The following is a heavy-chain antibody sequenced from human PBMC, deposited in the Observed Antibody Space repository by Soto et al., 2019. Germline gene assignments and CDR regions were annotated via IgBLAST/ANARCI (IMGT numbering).Heavy chain of an antibody. Sequence: SETLSLTCTVSGGSISSYYWSWIRQPPGKGLEWIGYIYYSGSTNYNPSLKSRVTMSVDTSKNQFSLKLSSVTAADTAVYYCARYYYDSSAHYYYYYYGMDVWGQGTTVTVSS. CDR2: IYYSGST. D-gene: IGHD3-22*01. J-gene: IGHJ6*02. CDR1: GGSISSYY. V-gene: IGHV4-59*01. CDR3: ARYYYDSSAHYYYYYYGMDV.